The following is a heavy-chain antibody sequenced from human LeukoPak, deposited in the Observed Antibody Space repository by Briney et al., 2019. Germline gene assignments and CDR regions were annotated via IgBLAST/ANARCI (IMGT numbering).Heavy chain of an antibody. D-gene: IGHD3-3*01. J-gene: IGHJ3*02. Sequence: SETLSLTCAVYGGSFSGYYWSWIRQPPGNGLEWIGEINHSGSTNYNPSLKSRVTVSVDTSKNQFSLKLSSVTAADTAVYYCARHPILRFLEWLGTPPTADAFDIWGQGTMVTFSS. CDR1: GGSFSGYY. CDR2: INHSGST. CDR3: ARHPILRFLEWLGTPPTADAFDI. V-gene: IGHV4-34*01.